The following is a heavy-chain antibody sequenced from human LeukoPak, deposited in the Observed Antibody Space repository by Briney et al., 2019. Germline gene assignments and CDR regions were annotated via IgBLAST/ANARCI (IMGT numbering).Heavy chain of an antibody. V-gene: IGHV3-74*01. Sequence: GGALRLSCAASGNFWMHLVRQAPGKGLVWVSHINSDGSWTSYADSVKGRFTISKDNAKNTVYLQMNSLRAEDTAVYYCVSFYETYWGRGTLVTVSS. CDR2: INSDGSWT. CDR3: VSFYETY. D-gene: IGHD2/OR15-2a*01. J-gene: IGHJ4*02. CDR1: GNFW.